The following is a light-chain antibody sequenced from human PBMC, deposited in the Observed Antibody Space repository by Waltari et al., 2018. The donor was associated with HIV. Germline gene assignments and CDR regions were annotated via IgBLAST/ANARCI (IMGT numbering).Light chain of an antibody. J-gene: IGKJ1*01. Sequence: EIVMTQSPATLSVSPGERATLSCRASQSVSIYLAWYQQKPGQAPRVVIYHSSTRATGPPARFSGSGSWTDITRTSISLQSEDFTVYDCQKYNNRPLWTFGHGTKVEIK. V-gene: IGKV3D-15*01. CDR1: QSVSIY. CDR3: QKYNNRPLWT. CDR2: HSS.